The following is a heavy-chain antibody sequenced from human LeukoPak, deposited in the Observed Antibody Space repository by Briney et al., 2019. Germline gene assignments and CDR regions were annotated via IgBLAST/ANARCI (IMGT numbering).Heavy chain of an antibody. V-gene: IGHV4-59*08. CDR2: IYYSGST. CDR3: ARRRSITMVRGVIPYAFDI. J-gene: IGHJ3*02. Sequence: SETLSLTCTVSGGSISSYYWSWIRQPPGKGLEWIGYIYYSGSTNYNPSLKSRVTISVDTSKNQFSLKLSSVTAADTAVYYCARRRSITMVRGVIPYAFDIWGQGTMVTVSS. D-gene: IGHD3-10*01. CDR1: GGSISSYY.